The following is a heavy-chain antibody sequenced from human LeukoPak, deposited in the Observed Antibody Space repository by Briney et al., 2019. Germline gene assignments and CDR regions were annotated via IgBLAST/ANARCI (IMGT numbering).Heavy chain of an antibody. V-gene: IGHV3-48*01. CDR1: GFSFSRYD. D-gene: IGHD3-3*01. CDR2: ISASSGTI. Sequence: GGSLRLSCAVSGFSFSRYDMGWVRQPPGKGLEWTSYISASSGTIHYADSVKGRFIISRENAKNTLYLQMNSLRAEDTAVYYCAKDYDFWSGYPVDWGQGTLVTVSS. CDR3: AKDYDFWSGYPVD. J-gene: IGHJ1*01.